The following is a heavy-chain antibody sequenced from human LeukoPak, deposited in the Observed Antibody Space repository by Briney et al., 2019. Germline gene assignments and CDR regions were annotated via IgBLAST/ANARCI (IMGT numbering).Heavy chain of an antibody. CDR2: IYRSGST. CDR1: GYSINTGYY. CDR3: ARARVGVDYSKDYYYYYMDA. Sequence: PSETLSLTCTVSGYSINTGYYWGWIRQPPGKGLEWIGSIYRSGSTNYNPSLKSRVTISVDTSKNQFSLKLSSVTAADTAVYYCARARVGVDYSKDYYYYYMDAWGKGTTVTVSS. J-gene: IGHJ6*03. D-gene: IGHD4-11*01. V-gene: IGHV4-38-2*02.